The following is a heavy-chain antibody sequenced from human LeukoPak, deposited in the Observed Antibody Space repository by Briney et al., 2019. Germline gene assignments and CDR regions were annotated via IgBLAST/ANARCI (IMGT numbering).Heavy chain of an antibody. CDR3: ARDSNRYFDY. J-gene: IGHJ4*02. CDR2: IYYSGST. V-gene: IGHV4-39*07. Sequence: SETLSLTCTVSGGSISSSSYYWGWIRQPPGKGLEWIGSIYYSGSTSYNPSLKSRVTMSVDTSKNQFSLKLSSVTAADTAVYYCARDSNRYFDYWGQGTLVTVSS. D-gene: IGHD1-14*01. CDR1: GGSISSSSYY.